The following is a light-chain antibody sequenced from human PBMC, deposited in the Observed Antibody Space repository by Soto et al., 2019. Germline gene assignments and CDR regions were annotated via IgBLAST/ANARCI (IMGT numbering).Light chain of an antibody. CDR2: LNSDGSH. CDR3: QTWGSDVV. Sequence: QLVLTQSPSASASLGASVRLTCTLSSGHSSYAIAWHQQQPEKGPRYLMKLNSDGSHSTGDGIPDRFSGSSSGSERYLTISSVQSEDEAYYYCQTWGSDVVFGGGTKVTVL. CDR1: SGHSSYA. J-gene: IGLJ2*01. V-gene: IGLV4-69*01.